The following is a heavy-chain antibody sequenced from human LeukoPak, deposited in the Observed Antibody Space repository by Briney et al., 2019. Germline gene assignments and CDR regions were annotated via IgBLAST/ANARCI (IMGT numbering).Heavy chain of an antibody. CDR2: IYSCSST. CDR1: GFTVSSNY. D-gene: IGHD1-14*01. V-gene: IGHV3-66*01. CDR3: AREPPLDNRSSRYGMDV. Sequence: GGSLRLSCAASGFTVSSNYMSWVRQAPGKGLEWVSVIYSCSSTYYAGSVKGRFTISRDNSKNTRYLQMNSLRADDTAVYYCAREPPLDNRSSRYGMDVWGQGTMVTVSS. J-gene: IGHJ6*02.